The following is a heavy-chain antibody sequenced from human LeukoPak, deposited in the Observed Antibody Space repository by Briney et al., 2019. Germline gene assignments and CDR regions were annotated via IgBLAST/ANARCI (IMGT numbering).Heavy chain of an antibody. D-gene: IGHD2-15*01. CDR3: ASFYCSGGSCYQYFSYYYMDV. Sequence: PSETLSLTCTVSGGSISSSSYYWGWIRQPPGKGLEWIGIIYYSGSTYSNPSLKSRVTISVDTSKNQFSLKLSSVTAADTAVYYCASFYCSGGSCYQYFSYYYMDVWGKGTTVTISS. CDR2: IYYSGST. CDR1: GGSISSSSYY. J-gene: IGHJ6*03. V-gene: IGHV4-39*01.